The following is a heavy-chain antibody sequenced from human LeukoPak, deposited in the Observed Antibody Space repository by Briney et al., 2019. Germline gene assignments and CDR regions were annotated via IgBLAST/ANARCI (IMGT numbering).Heavy chain of an antibody. D-gene: IGHD6-13*01. V-gene: IGHV4-34*01. J-gene: IGHJ4*02. CDR2: INHSGST. CDR3: ARGRLAAAGMGY. Sequence: SETLSLTCAVYGGSFSGYYWSWIRQPPGKGLEWIGEINHSGSTNYNPSLKSRVTISVDTSKNQFSLKLSSVTAADTAVYYCARGRLAAAGMGYWGQGTLVTVSS. CDR1: GGSFSGYY.